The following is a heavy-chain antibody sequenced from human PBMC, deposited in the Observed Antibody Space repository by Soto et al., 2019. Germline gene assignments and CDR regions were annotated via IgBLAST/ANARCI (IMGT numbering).Heavy chain of an antibody. CDR3: AKGFSYSVIDY. J-gene: IGHJ4*02. CDR2: ISYDGSNK. D-gene: IGHD5-18*01. Sequence: QVQLVESGGGVVQPGRSLRLSCAASGFTFSTYGMHWVRQAPGKGLEWVAVISYDGSNKYYVDSVKGRFTISRDNSKNTLYLQMSSLRAEDTAVYYCAKGFSYSVIDYWGQGTLVTVS. CDR1: GFTFSTYG. V-gene: IGHV3-30*18.